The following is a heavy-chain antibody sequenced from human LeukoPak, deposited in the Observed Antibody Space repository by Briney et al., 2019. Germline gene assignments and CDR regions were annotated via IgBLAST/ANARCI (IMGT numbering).Heavy chain of an antibody. Sequence: SQTLSLTCAISGDSVSSSSTAWNWIRQSPSRGLEWLGRTYYRYKWYNDYAVSVKSRITINPDTSKNQFSLQLISVTPEDTAVYYCVRYYDFWSGLHYFDYWGQGTLVTVSS. CDR1: GDSVSSSSTA. CDR2: TYYRYKWYN. J-gene: IGHJ4*02. D-gene: IGHD3-3*01. CDR3: VRYYDFWSGLHYFDY. V-gene: IGHV6-1*01.